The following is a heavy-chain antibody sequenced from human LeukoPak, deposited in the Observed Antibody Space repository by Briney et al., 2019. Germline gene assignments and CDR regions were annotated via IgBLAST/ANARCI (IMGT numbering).Heavy chain of an antibody. CDR1: GFTFSSYG. D-gene: IGHD5-18*01. V-gene: IGHV3-30*18. CDR2: ISYDGSNK. J-gene: IGHJ4*02. Sequence: GGSLRLSCAASGFTFSSYGMHWVRQAPGKGLEWVAVISYDGSNKYYADSVKGRFTISRDNSKNTLYLQMNSLRAEDTAVYYCAKGGGYSYGSGIDYWGQGTLVTVSS. CDR3: AKGGGYSYGSGIDY.